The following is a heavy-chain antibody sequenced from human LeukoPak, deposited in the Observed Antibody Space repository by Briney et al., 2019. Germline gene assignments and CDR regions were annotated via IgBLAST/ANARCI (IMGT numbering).Heavy chain of an antibody. J-gene: IGHJ2*01. CDR3: ARAYSSSWQRDWYFDL. D-gene: IGHD6-13*01. V-gene: IGHV3-21*01. Sequence: GGSLRLSCAASGFTFSDYYMNWVRQAPGKGLEWVSSISSSSSYIYYADSVKGRFTISRDNAKNSLYLQMNSLRAEDTAVYYCARAYSSSWQRDWYFDLWGRGTLVTVSS. CDR1: GFTFSDYY. CDR2: ISSSSSYI.